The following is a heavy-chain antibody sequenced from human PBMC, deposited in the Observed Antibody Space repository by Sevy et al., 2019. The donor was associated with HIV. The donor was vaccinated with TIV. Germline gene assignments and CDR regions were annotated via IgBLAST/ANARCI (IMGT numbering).Heavy chain of an antibody. CDR1: GDSVSSNSAA. Sequence: QSQTLSLTCAISGDSVSSNSAAWNWIRQSPSRGLEWLGRTYYRSQWYNDYAVSVKSRITINPDTSKNQFSLQLNSVTPEDTAVYYCARALGSSSWYGGYYFDYWGQGTLVTVPS. CDR3: ARALGSSSWYGGYYFDY. CDR2: TYYRSQWYN. J-gene: IGHJ4*02. D-gene: IGHD6-13*01. V-gene: IGHV6-1*01.